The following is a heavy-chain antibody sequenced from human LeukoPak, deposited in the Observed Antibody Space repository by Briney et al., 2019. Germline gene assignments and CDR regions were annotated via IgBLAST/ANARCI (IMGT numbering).Heavy chain of an antibody. V-gene: IGHV3-53*01. J-gene: IGHJ5*02. Sequence: GGSLRLSCAASGITVSSNYMSWVRQPPGKGLEWVSVIYSGDRTYYADSVKGRFTLSRDKSKNTRYLQMNSLRAEDTAVYYCARDNRVVTIFGVVTRWWFDPWGQGTLVTVSS. CDR1: GITVSSNY. CDR3: ARDNRVVTIFGVVTRWWFDP. CDR2: IYSGDRT. D-gene: IGHD3-3*01.